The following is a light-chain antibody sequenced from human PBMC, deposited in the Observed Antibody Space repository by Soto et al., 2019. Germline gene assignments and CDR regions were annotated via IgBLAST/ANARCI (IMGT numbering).Light chain of an antibody. Sequence: DIEMTQSPVSLAVSLGERATINCKSSQSVLYSSNNKNYFAWYQQKPGQPPKLLISWASYRESGVPDRFGGSGSGTDFTLTISSLQAEDEAVYYCQQYYGTPYTFGQGTKLEIK. CDR2: WAS. J-gene: IGKJ2*01. CDR1: QSVLYSSNNKNY. CDR3: QQYYGTPYT. V-gene: IGKV4-1*01.